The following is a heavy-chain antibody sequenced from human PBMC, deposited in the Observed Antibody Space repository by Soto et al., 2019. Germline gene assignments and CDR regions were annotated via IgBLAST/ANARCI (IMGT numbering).Heavy chain of an antibody. Sequence: ASVKVSCKASGYTFTSYYMHWVRQAPGQGLEWMGIINPSGGSTSYAQKFQGRVTMTRDTSTSTVYMELSSLRSEDTAVYYCARLLSGHDSVYYYYGMDVWGQGTTVTVSS. V-gene: IGHV1-46*01. CDR2: INPSGGST. CDR3: ARLLSGHDSVYYYYGMDV. D-gene: IGHD5-12*01. CDR1: GYTFTSYY. J-gene: IGHJ6*02.